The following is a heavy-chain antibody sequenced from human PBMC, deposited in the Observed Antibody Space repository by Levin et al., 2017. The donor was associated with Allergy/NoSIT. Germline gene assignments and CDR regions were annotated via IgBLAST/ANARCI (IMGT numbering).Heavy chain of an antibody. CDR3: ARSLYNWNYPDY. CDR1: GFSFSSYA. CDR2: ISLDGSNK. J-gene: IGHJ4*02. Sequence: LSLTCAASGFSFSSYAMHWVRQAPGKGLEGVAVISLDGSNKYYADSLKGRFTISRDNSKNTLYLQMNSLRAEDTAVYYCARSLYNWNYPDYWGQGTLVTVSS. V-gene: IGHV3-30*04. D-gene: IGHD1-7*01.